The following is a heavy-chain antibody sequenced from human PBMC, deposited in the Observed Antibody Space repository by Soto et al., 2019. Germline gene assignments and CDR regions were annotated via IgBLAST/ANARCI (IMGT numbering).Heavy chain of an antibody. Sequence: PSETLSLTCTVSGGSVSSGSYYWSWIRQPPGKGLEWIGYIYYSGSTNYNPSLKSRVTISVDTSKNQFSLKLSSVTAADTAVYYCARENCISTSCYVGWFDPWGQGTLVTVSS. J-gene: IGHJ5*02. CDR3: ARENCISTSCYVGWFDP. V-gene: IGHV4-61*01. D-gene: IGHD2-2*01. CDR2: IYYSGST. CDR1: GGSVSSGSYY.